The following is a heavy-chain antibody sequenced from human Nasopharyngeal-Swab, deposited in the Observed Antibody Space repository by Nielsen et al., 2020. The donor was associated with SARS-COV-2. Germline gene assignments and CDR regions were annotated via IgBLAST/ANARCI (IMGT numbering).Heavy chain of an antibody. CDR1: GFTFSSYA. CDR2: ISGSGGST. J-gene: IGHJ6*03. Sequence: GGSLRLSCAASGFTFSSYAMSWVRQAPGKGLEWVSAISGSGGSTYYADSVKGRFTISGDNSKNTLYLQMNSLRADDTAVYYCAKEATLGGVGDYYYMDVWGKGTTVTVSS. D-gene: IGHD3-16*01. V-gene: IGHV3-23*01. CDR3: AKEATLGGVGDYYYMDV.